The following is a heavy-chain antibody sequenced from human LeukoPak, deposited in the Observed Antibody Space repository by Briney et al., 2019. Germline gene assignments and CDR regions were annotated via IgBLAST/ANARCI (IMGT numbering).Heavy chain of an antibody. Sequence: ASVTVSFKASVYTFTIYDINWVRQATGQGLEWMGWMNPNSGNTGYAQKFQGRVTMTRNTSISTAYMELSSLRSEDTAVYYCARGVDSSSWYFDYWGQGTLVTVSS. CDR1: VYTFTIYD. J-gene: IGHJ4*02. V-gene: IGHV1-8*01. D-gene: IGHD6-13*01. CDR2: MNPNSGNT. CDR3: ARGVDSSSWYFDY.